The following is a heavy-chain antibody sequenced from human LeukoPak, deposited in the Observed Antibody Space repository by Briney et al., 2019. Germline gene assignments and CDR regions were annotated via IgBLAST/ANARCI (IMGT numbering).Heavy chain of an antibody. J-gene: IGHJ2*01. D-gene: IGHD3-22*01. V-gene: IGHV3-53*01. CDR3: ARHTGYDSSGMNWYFDL. Sequence: TGGSLRLSCAASGFTVSSNYMSWVRQAPGKGLEWVSVIYSGGSTYYADSVKGRFTISRDNSKNTLYLQMNSLRAEDTAVYYCARHTGYDSSGMNWYFDLWARGTLVTVSS. CDR1: GFTVSSNY. CDR2: IYSGGST.